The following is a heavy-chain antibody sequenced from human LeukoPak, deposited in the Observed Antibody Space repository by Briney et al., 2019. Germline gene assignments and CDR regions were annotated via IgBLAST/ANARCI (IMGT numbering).Heavy chain of an antibody. V-gene: IGHV3-30*01. Sequence: PGGSLRLSCAASGFTFSSYAMHWVRQAPGKGLEWVAVISYDGSNKYYADSVKSRFTISRGNSKNTLYLQMNSLRAEDTAVYYCARVGYSNYAPMYYYMDVWGKGTTVTVSS. J-gene: IGHJ6*03. CDR2: ISYDGSNK. CDR3: ARVGYSNYAPMYYYMDV. CDR1: GFTFSSYA. D-gene: IGHD4-11*01.